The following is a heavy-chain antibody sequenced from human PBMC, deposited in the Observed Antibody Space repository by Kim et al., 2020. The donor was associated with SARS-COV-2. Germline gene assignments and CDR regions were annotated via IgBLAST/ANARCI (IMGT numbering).Heavy chain of an antibody. V-gene: IGHV4-34*01. CDR3: ARGLSRDKYCSSTSCYPGHYYYMDV. Sequence: SETLSLTCAVYGGSFSGYYWSWIRQPPGKGLEWIGEINHSGSTNYNPSLKSRVTISVDTSKNQFSLKLSSVTAADTAVYYCARGLSRDKYCSSTSCYPGHYYYMDVWGKGTTVTVSS. CDR1: GGSFSGYY. CDR2: INHSGST. D-gene: IGHD2-2*01. J-gene: IGHJ6*03.